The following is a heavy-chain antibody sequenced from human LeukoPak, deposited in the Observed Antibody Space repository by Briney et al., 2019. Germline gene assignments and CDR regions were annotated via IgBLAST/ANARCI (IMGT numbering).Heavy chain of an antibody. D-gene: IGHD2-15*01. CDR3: ASGGSSPLDY. CDR2: ISYDGSNK. CDR1: GFTFSSYA. V-gene: IGHV3-30-3*01. Sequence: PGRSLRLSCAASGFTFSSYAMHWVRQAPGKGLEWVAVISYDGSNKYYADSVKGRFTISRDNSKNTLYLQMNSLRAEDTAVYYCASGGSSPLDYWGQGTLVTVSS. J-gene: IGHJ4*02.